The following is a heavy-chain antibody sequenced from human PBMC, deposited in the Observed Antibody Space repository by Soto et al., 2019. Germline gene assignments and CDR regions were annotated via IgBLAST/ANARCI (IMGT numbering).Heavy chain of an antibody. V-gene: IGHV4-30-2*01. CDR2: IYHSGST. Sequence: QLQLQESGSGLVKPSQTLSLTCAVSGGSISSGGYSWSWIRQPPGKGLEWIGYIYHSGSTYYNPSRKRRVTIPVDRSKNQFSRKLSSVPAADTAVYYCAAGGGLPRYYWGQGTLVTVSS. D-gene: IGHD5-12*01. CDR3: AAGGGLPRYY. CDR1: GGSISSGGYS. J-gene: IGHJ4*02.